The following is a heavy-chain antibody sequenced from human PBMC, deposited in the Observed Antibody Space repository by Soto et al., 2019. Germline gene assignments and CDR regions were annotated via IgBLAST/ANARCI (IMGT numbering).Heavy chain of an antibody. J-gene: IGHJ5*02. CDR2: INAGNGNT. D-gene: IGHD1-20*01. Sequence: ASMKVSCKASGYTFTSYAMHWVRQAPGQRLDWMGWINAGNGNTKYSQTFQGRVTITRDTSASTAYMELSSLRSEDTAVYYCARDGLTGTTGFDPWGQGTLVTVSS. CDR1: GYTFTSYA. CDR3: ARDGLTGTTGFDP. V-gene: IGHV1-3*01.